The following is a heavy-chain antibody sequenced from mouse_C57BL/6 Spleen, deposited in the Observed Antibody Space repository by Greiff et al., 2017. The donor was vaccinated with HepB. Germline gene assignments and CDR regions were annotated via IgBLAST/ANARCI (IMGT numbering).Heavy chain of an antibody. V-gene: IGHV5-17*01. CDR2: ISSGSSTI. CDR1: GFTFSDYG. J-gene: IGHJ1*03. D-gene: IGHD1-1*01. Sequence: EVQLVESGGGLVKPGGSLKLSCAASGFTFSDYGMHWVRQAPEKGLEWVAYISSGSSTIYYADTVKGRFTISRDNAKNTLFLQMTSLRSEDTAMYYCARRTTVVAEYFDVWGTGTTVTVSS. CDR3: ARRTTVVAEYFDV.